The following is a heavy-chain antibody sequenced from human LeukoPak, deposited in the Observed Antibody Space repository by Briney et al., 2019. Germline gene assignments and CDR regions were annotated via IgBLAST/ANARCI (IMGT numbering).Heavy chain of an antibody. CDR2: IYYSGST. Sequence: SETLSLTCTVSGGSISSYYWSWIRQPPGKGLEWIGYIYYSGSTNYNPSLTSRVTISVDTSKNQFSLKLSSVTAADTAVYYCARHRSNAWFDPWGQGTLVTVSS. D-gene: IGHD2-15*01. J-gene: IGHJ5*02. CDR3: ARHRSNAWFDP. CDR1: GGSISSYY. V-gene: IGHV4-59*08.